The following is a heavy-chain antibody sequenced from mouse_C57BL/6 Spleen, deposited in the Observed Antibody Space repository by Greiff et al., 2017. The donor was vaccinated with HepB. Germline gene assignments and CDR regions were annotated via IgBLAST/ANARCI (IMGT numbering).Heavy chain of an antibody. CDR1: GYTFTSYW. V-gene: IGHV1-55*01. Sequence: VQLQQPGAELVKPGASVKMSCKASGYTFTSYWITWVKQRPGQGLEWIGDIYPGSGSTNYNEKFKSKATLTVDTSSSTAYMQLSSLTSEDSAVYYCARGIPSTLYYFDYWGQGTTLTVSS. J-gene: IGHJ2*01. D-gene: IGHD6-2*01. CDR2: IYPGSGST. CDR3: ARGIPSTLYYFDY.